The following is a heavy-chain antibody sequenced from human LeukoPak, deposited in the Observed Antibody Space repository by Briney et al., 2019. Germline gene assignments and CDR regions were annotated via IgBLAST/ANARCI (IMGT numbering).Heavy chain of an antibody. CDR3: ARESGRGGVSLDY. CDR2: ISYDGSNK. CDR1: GNYW. D-gene: IGHD5/OR15-5a*01. Sequence: GGSLRLSCAASGNYWMHWVRQAPGKGLEWVAVISYDGSNKYYADSVKGRFTISRDNSKNTLYLQMNSLRAEDTAVYYCARESGRGGVSLDYWGQGTLVTVSS. J-gene: IGHJ4*02. V-gene: IGHV3-30-3*01.